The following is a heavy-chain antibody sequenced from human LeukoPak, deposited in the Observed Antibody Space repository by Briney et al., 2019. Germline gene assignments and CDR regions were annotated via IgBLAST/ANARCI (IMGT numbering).Heavy chain of an antibody. CDR1: GFIFTDYY. J-gene: IGHJ5*02. Sequence: ASVKVSCRASGFIFTDYYIHWVRRAPGQGLEWMGWINPNSGDTNYAQNFQGRVTMTRDTSISTAYMELSRLRSDDTAVYYCARAEYSRGLNWFDPWGQGTLVTVSS. CDR3: ARAEYSRGLNWFDP. D-gene: IGHD6-13*01. V-gene: IGHV1-2*02. CDR2: INPNSGDT.